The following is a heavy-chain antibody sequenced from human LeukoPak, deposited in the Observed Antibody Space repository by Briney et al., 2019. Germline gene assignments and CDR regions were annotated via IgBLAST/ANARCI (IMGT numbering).Heavy chain of an antibody. CDR1: GFTFDDYA. CDR3: AGSIPTLYYDSSGYYLN. J-gene: IGHJ4*02. CDR2: ISWDGGGT. V-gene: IGHV3-43D*03. D-gene: IGHD3-22*01. Sequence: GGSLRLSCAASGFTFDDYAMHWVRQAPGKGLEWVSLISWDGGGTYYADSVKGRFSISRDNSKNTLYLQMNSLRAEDTAVYYCAGSIPTLYYDSSGYYLNWGQGTLVTVSS.